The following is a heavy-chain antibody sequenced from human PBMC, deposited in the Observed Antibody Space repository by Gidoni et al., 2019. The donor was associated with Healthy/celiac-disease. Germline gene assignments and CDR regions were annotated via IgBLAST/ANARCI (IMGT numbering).Heavy chain of an antibody. Sequence: QVQLVQSGAEVKKPGASVKVSCKASGYPFTSYYMHWVRQAPGQGLEWMGIINPSGGSTSYAQKFQGRVTMTRDTSTSTVYMELSSLRSEDTAVYYCARVRLYYYGSGSYYLANDDAFDIWGQGTMVTVSS. J-gene: IGHJ3*02. CDR1: GYPFTSYY. CDR2: INPSGGST. D-gene: IGHD3-10*01. V-gene: IGHV1-46*03. CDR3: ARVRLYYYGSGSYYLANDDAFDI.